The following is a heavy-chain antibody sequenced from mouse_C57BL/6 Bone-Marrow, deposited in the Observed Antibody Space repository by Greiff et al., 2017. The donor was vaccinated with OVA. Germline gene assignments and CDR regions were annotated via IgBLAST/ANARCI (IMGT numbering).Heavy chain of an antibody. V-gene: IGHV3-6*01. D-gene: IGHD2-4*01. Sequence: EVKLLESGPGLVKPSQSLSLTCSVTGYSITSGYYWNWIRQFPGNKLEWMGYISYDGSNNYNPSLKNRISITRDTSKNQFFLKLNSVTTEDTATYYCARAGLRRYYFDYWGQGTTLTVSS. CDR3: ARAGLRRYYFDY. CDR1: GYSITSGYY. J-gene: IGHJ2*01. CDR2: ISYDGSN.